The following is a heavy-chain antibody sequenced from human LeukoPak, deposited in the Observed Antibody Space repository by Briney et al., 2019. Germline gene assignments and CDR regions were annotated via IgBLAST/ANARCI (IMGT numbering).Heavy chain of an antibody. CDR3: ARGDGGSYGFDY. CDR1: GGSISSYD. Sequence: RASETLSLTCTVSGGSISSYDWSWIRQPPGKELKWIGYIYYSGSTNYNPSLKSRVTISVDTSKSQFSLKLSSVTAADTAVYYCARGDGGSYGFDYWGQGTLVTVSS. V-gene: IGHV4-59*01. CDR2: IYYSGST. J-gene: IGHJ4*02. D-gene: IGHD1-26*01.